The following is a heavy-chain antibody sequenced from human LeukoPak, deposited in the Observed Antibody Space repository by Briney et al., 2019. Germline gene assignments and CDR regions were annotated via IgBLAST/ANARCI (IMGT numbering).Heavy chain of an antibody. CDR2: IYHSGST. J-gene: IGHJ5*02. D-gene: IGHD4-17*01. CDR1: GYSISSGYY. CDR3: ARDLGGEKQLGHDYGDYRVWFDP. V-gene: IGHV4-38-2*02. Sequence: SETLSLTCTVSGYSISSGYYWGWIRQPPGKGLEWIGSIYHSGSTYYNPSLKSRVTISVDTSKNQFSLKLSSVTAADTAVYYCARDLGGEKQLGHDYGDYRVWFDPWGQGTLVTVSS.